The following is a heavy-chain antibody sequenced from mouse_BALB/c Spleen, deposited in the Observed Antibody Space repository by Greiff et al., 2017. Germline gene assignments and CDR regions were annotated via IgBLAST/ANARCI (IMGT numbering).Heavy chain of an antibody. Sequence: VQLQQSGAELMKPGASVKISCKATGYTFSSYWIEWVKQRPGHGLEWIGEILPGSGSTNYNEKFKGKATFTADTSSNTAYMQLSSLTSEDSAVDYCARSGTVVANFDYWGQGTTLTVSA. CDR1: GYTFSSYW. J-gene: IGHJ2*01. V-gene: IGHV1-9*01. CDR3: ARSGTVVANFDY. D-gene: IGHD1-1*01. CDR2: ILPGSGST.